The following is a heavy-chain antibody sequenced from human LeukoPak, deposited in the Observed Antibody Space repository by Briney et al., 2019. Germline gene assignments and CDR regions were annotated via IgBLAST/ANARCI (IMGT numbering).Heavy chain of an antibody. CDR1: GGTFSSYA. CDR2: IIPIFGTA. CDR3: ARVPEGVVVIPNYYFDY. V-gene: IGHV1-69*05. D-gene: IGHD3-22*01. Sequence: ASVKVSCKASGGTFSSYAISWVGQAPGQGLEWMGRIIPIFGTANYAQKFQGRVTITTDESTSTAYMELSSLRSEDTAVYYCARVPEGVVVIPNYYFDYWGQGTLVTVSS. J-gene: IGHJ4*02.